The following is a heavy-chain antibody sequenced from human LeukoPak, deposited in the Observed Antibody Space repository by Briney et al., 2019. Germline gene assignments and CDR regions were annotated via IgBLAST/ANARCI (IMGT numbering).Heavy chain of an antibody. CDR3: ARVRAPSTVTTSPDAFDI. Sequence: TGGSLRLSCAGSGFTFSSYAMPWVRQAPGKGLEWVAVISFDGSNAYYADSVKGRFTISRDNSMDTLYLQMNSLRAEDTAVYYCARVRAPSTVTTSPDAFDIWGQGTMVTVSS. CDR2: ISFDGSNA. D-gene: IGHD4-4*01. CDR1: GFTFSSYA. J-gene: IGHJ3*02. V-gene: IGHV3-30-3*01.